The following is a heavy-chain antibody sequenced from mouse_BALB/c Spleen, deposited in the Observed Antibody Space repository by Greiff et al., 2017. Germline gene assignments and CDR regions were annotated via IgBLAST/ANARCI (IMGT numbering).Heavy chain of an antibody. V-gene: IGHV1-84*02. CDR2: IYAGTGGT. CDR1: GFTFSSSY. J-gene: IGHJ4*01. D-gene: IGHD1-1*01. CDR3: ARHVPHLTVSSLGYAMDY. Sequence: SGAELVKPGASVKLSCKTSGFTFSSSYISWLKQKPGQSLEWIAWIYAGTGGTSYNQKFTGKAQLTVDTSSSTAYMQFSSLTTEDSAIYYCARHVPHLTVSSLGYAMDYWGQGTSVTVSS.